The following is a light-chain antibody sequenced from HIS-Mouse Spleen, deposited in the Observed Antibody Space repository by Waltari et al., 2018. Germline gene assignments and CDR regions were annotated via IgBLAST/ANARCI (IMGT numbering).Light chain of an antibody. V-gene: IGLV3-10*01. CDR2: EDS. Sequence: SYELTQPPSVSVSPGQTARSTCSGDALPNKYAYLYQQKSGQAPVLVIYEDSKRPSGIPERFSGSSSGTMATLTISGAQVEDEADYYCYSTDSSGNHRVFGGGTKLTVL. CDR1: ALPNKY. J-gene: IGLJ2*01. CDR3: YSTDSSGNHRV.